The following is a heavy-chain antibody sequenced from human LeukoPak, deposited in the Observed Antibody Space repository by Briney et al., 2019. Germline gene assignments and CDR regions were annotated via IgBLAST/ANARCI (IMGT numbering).Heavy chain of an antibody. D-gene: IGHD6-19*01. Sequence: GWSLRLSCAASGFTFSSYAMSWVRQAPGKGLEWVSAISGSGGSTYYADSVKGRFTISRDNSKNTLYLQMNSLRAEDTAVYYCAKGEQWLVVPYGMDVWGQGTTVTVSS. CDR1: GFTFSSYA. CDR2: ISGSGGST. CDR3: AKGEQWLVVPYGMDV. J-gene: IGHJ6*02. V-gene: IGHV3-23*01.